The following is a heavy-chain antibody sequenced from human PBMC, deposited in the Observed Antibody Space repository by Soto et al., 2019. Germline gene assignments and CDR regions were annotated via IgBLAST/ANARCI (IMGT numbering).Heavy chain of an antibody. V-gene: IGHV6-1*01. CDR1: GDSVSSNSAS. Sequence: PSQTLSLTCAISGDSVSSNSASWNWIRQSPSRGLEWLGRTYYRSKWFHDYAASVKSRITINPDTSKNQFSLELNSMTPEDTAVYYCARGNALDVWGQGTVVTVSS. J-gene: IGHJ3*01. D-gene: IGHD3-10*01. CDR2: TYYRSKWFH. CDR3: ARGNALDV.